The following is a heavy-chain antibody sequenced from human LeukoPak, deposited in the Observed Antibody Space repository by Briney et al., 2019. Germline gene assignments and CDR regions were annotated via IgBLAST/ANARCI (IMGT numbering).Heavy chain of an antibody. Sequence: SETLSLTCTVSVGSISSYYWSWIRQPPGKGLEWIGYIYYSGSTNYNPSLKSRVTISVDTSKNQFSLKLSSVTAADTAVYYCARGRQWLDDYWGQGTLVTVSS. CDR1: VGSISSYY. J-gene: IGHJ4*02. V-gene: IGHV4-59*01. D-gene: IGHD6-19*01. CDR3: ARGRQWLDDY. CDR2: IYYSGST.